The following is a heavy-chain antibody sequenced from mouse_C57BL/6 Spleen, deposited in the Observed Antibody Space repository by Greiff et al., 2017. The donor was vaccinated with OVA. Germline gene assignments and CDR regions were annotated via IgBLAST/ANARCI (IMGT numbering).Heavy chain of an antibody. D-gene: IGHD2-4*01. CDR1: GYSITSGYY. CDR2: ISYDGSN. CDR3: ARSYDYDQGFYAMDY. J-gene: IGHJ4*01. V-gene: IGHV3-6*01. Sequence: DVKLQESGPGLVKPSQSLSLTCSVTGYSITSGYYWNWIRQFPGNKLEWMGYISYDGSNNYNPSLKNRISITRDTSKNQFFLKLNSVTTEDTATYYCARSYDYDQGFYAMDYWGQGTSVTVSS.